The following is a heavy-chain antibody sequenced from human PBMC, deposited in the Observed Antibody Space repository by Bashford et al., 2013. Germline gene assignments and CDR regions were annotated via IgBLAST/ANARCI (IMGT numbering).Heavy chain of an antibody. CDR3: ARGKEGSSWYGGAFDY. D-gene: IGHD6-13*01. J-gene: IGHJ4*02. CDR2: SSLSLVQ. Sequence: VRQAPGQGLEWMEGSSLSLVQQTTHRSSRAESRFTADESTSTAYMELSSLRSEDTAVYYCARGKEGSSWYGGAFDYWGQGTLVTVSS. V-gene: IGHV1-69*01.